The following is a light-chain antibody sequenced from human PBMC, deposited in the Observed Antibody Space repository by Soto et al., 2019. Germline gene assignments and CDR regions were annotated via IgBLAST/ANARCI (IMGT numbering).Light chain of an antibody. V-gene: IGLV2-14*01. CDR2: EVS. J-gene: IGLJ1*01. CDR3: SPSTSSSTLV. CDR1: SSDVGGYNY. Sequence: QSVLTQPASVSGSPGQSITISCTGTSSDVGGYNYVSWYQQHPGKAPKLMIYEVSNRPSGVSNRFSGSKSGNTASLTISGLQAEDEPDYYCSPSTSSSTLVFGTGTKVTVL.